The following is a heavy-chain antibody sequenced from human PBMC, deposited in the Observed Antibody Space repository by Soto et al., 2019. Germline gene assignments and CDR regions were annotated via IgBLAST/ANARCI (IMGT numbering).Heavy chain of an antibody. J-gene: IGHJ4*02. CDR3: ARRHRTTGFTSGWYVDY. CDR1: GYSFNTFW. CDR2: VHPSDSES. Sequence: ESLKISCKGSGYSFNTFWIGWVRQTTGKGLEWMGMVHPSDSESRYTPSFHGQVTMSADESISTVYLHWSSLKASDSGIYYCARRHRTTGFTSGWYVDYWGQGTLVTVSS. D-gene: IGHD6-19*01. V-gene: IGHV5-51*01.